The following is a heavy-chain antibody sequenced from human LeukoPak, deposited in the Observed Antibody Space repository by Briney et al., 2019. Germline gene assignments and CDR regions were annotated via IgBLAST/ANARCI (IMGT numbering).Heavy chain of an antibody. CDR2: IYHSGST. V-gene: IGHV4-30-2*01. CDR3: ARSGRNDFWSGYYSEYYFDY. CDR1: GFTFSSYW. D-gene: IGHD3-3*01. J-gene: IGHJ4*02. Sequence: LRLSCAASGFTFSSYWMSWIRQPPGKGLEWIGYIYHSGSTYYNPSLKSRVTISVDRSKNQFSLKLSSVTAADTAVYYCARSGRNDFWSGYYSEYYFDYWGQGTLVTVSS.